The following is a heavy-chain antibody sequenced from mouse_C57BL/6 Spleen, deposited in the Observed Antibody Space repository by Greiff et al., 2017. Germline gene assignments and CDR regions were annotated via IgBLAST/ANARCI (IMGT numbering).Heavy chain of an antibody. D-gene: IGHD2-3*01. J-gene: IGHJ2*01. Sequence: EVQLQQSGPELVKPGASVKISCKASGYSFTGYYMNWVKQSPEKSLEWIGEINPSTGGTTYNQKFKAKATLTVDKSSSTAYMQLKSLTSEDSAVYYCAIGGGYYDFDYWGQGTTLTVSS. CDR3: AIGGGYYDFDY. CDR1: GYSFTGYY. V-gene: IGHV1-42*01. CDR2: INPSTGGT.